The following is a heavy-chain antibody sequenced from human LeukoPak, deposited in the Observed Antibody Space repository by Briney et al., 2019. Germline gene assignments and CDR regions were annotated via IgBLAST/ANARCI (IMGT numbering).Heavy chain of an antibody. V-gene: IGHV4-4*07. J-gene: IGHJ4*02. CDR1: GGSFSGYY. D-gene: IGHD5-24*01. CDR3: AREPSERWLQYKYYFDY. CDR2: IYTSGST. Sequence: PSETLSLTCAVYGGSFSGYYWSWVRQPAGKGLEWIGRIYTSGSTNYNPSLKSRVTISVDTSKNQFSLKLSSVTAADTAVYYCAREPSERWLQYKYYFDYWGQGTLVTVSS.